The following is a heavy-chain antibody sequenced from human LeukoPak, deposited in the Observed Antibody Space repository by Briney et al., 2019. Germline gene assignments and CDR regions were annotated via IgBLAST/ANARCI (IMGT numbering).Heavy chain of an antibody. CDR3: ARDLQSLAAGFDY. CDR2: ISSSGSTI. Sequence: EGSLRLSCAASGFTFSDYYMSWIRQAPGKGLEWVSYISSSGSTIYYADSVKGRFTISRDNAKNSLYLQMNSLRAEDTAVYYCARDLQSLAAGFDYWAREPWSPSPQ. D-gene: IGHD6-19*01. V-gene: IGHV3-11*04. CDR1: GFTFSDYY. J-gene: IGHJ4*02.